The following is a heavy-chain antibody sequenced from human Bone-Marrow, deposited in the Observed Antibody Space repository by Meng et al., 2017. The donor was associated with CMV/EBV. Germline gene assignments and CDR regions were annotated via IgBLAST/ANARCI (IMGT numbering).Heavy chain of an antibody. J-gene: IGHJ3*02. CDR1: GFTFSSYS. V-gene: IGHV3-21*01. D-gene: IGHD2-8*01. CDR2: ISSSSSYI. CDR3: ARMPRYSTSADTFDI. Sequence: GGSLRLSCAASGFTFSSYSMNWVRQAPGKGLEWVSSISSSSSYIYYADSVKGRFSISRDNANSSLYLQMNSLTVEDTALYYCARMPRYSTSADTFDIWGQGTMVIVSS.